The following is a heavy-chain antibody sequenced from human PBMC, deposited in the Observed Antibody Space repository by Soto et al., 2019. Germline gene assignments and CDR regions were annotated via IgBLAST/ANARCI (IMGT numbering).Heavy chain of an antibody. Sequence: ASVKVSCKASGYTFTGYYMHWVRQAPGQGLEWMGWINPNSGGTNYAQKFQGRVTMTRDTSISTAYMELSRLRSDDTAVYYCARSTESLGQSLYWGQGTLVTVSS. CDR1: GYTFTGYY. V-gene: IGHV1-2*02. CDR3: ARSTESLGQSLY. D-gene: IGHD1-1*01. J-gene: IGHJ4*02. CDR2: INPNSGGT.